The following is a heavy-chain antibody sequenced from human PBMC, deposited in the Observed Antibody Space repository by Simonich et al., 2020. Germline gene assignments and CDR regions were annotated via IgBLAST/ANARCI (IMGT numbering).Heavy chain of an antibody. Sequence: EVQLVESGGGLVKPGGSLRLSCAASGFTFSSYSMNWVRQAPGKGLEGVSASSSSSSYIYYADSVKGRFTISRDNAKNSLYLQMNSLRAEDTAVYYCARDVDTAMVFDYWGQGTLVTVSS. CDR3: ARDVDTAMVFDY. V-gene: IGHV3-21*01. CDR1: GFTFSSYS. CDR2: SSSSSSYI. J-gene: IGHJ4*02. D-gene: IGHD5-18*01.